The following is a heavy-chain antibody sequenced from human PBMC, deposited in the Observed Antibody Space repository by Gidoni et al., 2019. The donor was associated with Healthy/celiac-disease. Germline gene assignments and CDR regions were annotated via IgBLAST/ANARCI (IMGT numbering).Heavy chain of an antibody. CDR1: GGSISSSSYY. CDR3: ARLVGYDSRLTGIYFDY. D-gene: IGHD3-22*01. CDR2: TYYSGST. V-gene: IGHV4-39*01. J-gene: IGHJ4*02. Sequence: QLQLQESGPGLVKPSETLSLTCTVSGGSISSSSYYWGWIRQPPGKGLEWIGSTYYSGSTYYNPSLKSRVTISVDTSKNQFSLKLSSVTAADTAVYYCARLVGYDSRLTGIYFDYWGQGTLVTVSS.